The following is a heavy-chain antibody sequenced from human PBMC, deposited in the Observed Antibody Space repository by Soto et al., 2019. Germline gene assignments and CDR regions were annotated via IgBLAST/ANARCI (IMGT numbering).Heavy chain of an antibody. Sequence: GGSLRLSCAASGFTFSSHWMHWVRQVPGEGLVWVSRINSNGNSVTYADSVRGRFTISRDSSKNTLYLQMNNLRAEDTVVYYCAKGNSWPPALVIDIWGQGTMVTVSS. CDR1: GFTFSSHW. D-gene: IGHD1-7*01. CDR2: INSNGNSV. V-gene: IGHV3-74*01. CDR3: AKGNSWPPALVIDI. J-gene: IGHJ3*02.